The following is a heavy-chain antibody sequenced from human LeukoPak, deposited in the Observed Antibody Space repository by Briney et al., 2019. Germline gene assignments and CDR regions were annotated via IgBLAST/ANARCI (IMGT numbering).Heavy chain of an antibody. CDR3: ARRPVAARRSYYYYMDV. D-gene: IGHD6-6*01. CDR1: GGSISSGDYY. J-gene: IGHJ6*03. CDR2: IYYSGNT. V-gene: IGHV4-30-4*08. Sequence: SETLSLTCTVSGGSISSGDYYWNWIRQSPGKGLEWIGYIYYSGNTDYNPSLKSRVTISVDTSKNQFSLKLSSVTAADTAVYYCARRPVAARRSYYYYMDVWGKGTTVTVSS.